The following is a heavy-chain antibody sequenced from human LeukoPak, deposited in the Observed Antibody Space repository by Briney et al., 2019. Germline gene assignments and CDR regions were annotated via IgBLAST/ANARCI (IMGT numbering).Heavy chain of an antibody. CDR2: MLYSGSI. CDR3: ARGPICGIIKNWFDP. V-gene: IGHV4-59*01. D-gene: IGHD3-3*01. J-gene: IGHJ5*02. Sequence: PSETLSLTCTASGGSISNYYWSWIRQPPGKGLEWIGYMLYSGSINYNPSLKSRVTISVDMSKNQFSLNLSSVTAADTAIYYCARGPICGIIKNWFDPWGQGTLVTVSS. CDR1: GGSISNYY.